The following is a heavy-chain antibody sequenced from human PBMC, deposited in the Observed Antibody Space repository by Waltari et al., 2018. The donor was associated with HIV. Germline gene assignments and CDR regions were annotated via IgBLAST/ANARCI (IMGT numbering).Heavy chain of an antibody. CDR1: GGSFSGYY. Sequence: QVQLQQWGAGLLKPSETLSLTCAVYGGSFSGYYWSWIRQPPGKGLEWIGEINHSGSTTYNPARKSRVTISVDTSKNQFSLKLSSVTAADTAVYYCARGSLAARRASWFDPWGQGTLVTVSS. CDR2: INHSGST. J-gene: IGHJ5*02. D-gene: IGHD6-6*01. V-gene: IGHV4-34*01. CDR3: ARGSLAARRASWFDP.